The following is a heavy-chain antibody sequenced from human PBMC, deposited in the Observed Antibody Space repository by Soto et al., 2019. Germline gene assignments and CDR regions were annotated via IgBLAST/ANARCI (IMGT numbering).Heavy chain of an antibody. V-gene: IGHV4-34*01. CDR3: ARGWGAVADY. CDR2: INHSGST. J-gene: IGHJ4*02. D-gene: IGHD6-19*01. CDR1: GGSFSGYY. Sequence: QVQLQQWGAGLLKPSETLSLTCAVYGGSFSGYYWNWIRQPPGKGLEWIGEINHSGSTNYNPSLKSRVTIAGDRSKNQFSLKVTSVTAAETVVYYCARGWGAVADYWGQGTLVTVSS.